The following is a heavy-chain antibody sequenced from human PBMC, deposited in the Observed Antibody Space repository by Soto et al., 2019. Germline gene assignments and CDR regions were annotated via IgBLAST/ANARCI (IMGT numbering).Heavy chain of an antibody. CDR1: GYTFTNYY. CDR3: ARAGDVFTFLENFDY. Sequence: QVQLVQSGAEVKRPGASVKVSCTASGYTFTNYYIHWVRQIPGQGLEWMGMINPSGGTTTYAQRFQGRVAITRDTSTSTVYMELSSLKSDDTAAFYCARAGDVFTFLENFDYWGQGTLVTVSS. V-gene: IGHV1-46*01. D-gene: IGHD3-3*02. J-gene: IGHJ4*02. CDR2: INPSGGTT.